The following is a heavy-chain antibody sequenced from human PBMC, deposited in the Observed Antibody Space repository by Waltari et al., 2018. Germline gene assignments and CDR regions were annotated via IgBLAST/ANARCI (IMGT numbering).Heavy chain of an antibody. CDR2: IIGRGGRT. D-gene: IGHD3-3*01. Sequence: EVQLLESGGGLVQPGGSLRLSCAASGFTFSSYAMSWVRQAPGEGLEWVSAIIGRGGRTYYAGSGKGRFTISRDNSKNTLYLQMNSLRAEDTAVYYCAKDGRFLEWLPYQTKPYYCDYWGQGTLVTVSS. V-gene: IGHV3-23*01. J-gene: IGHJ4*02. CDR3: AKDGRFLEWLPYQTKPYYCDY. CDR1: GFTFSSYA.